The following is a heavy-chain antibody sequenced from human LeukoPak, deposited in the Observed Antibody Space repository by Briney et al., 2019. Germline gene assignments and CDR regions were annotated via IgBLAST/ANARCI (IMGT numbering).Heavy chain of an antibody. V-gene: IGHV1-2*02. CDR2: INPNSGGT. Sequence: ASVNVSCKASGYTFTGYYLHWVRQAPGQGPEWMGWINPNSGGTNYGQKFQGRVTMTRDTSIRTAYMELSRLRSDDTAVYYCARVSVLMVVTDYFDYWGQGTLVTLSS. D-gene: IGHD2-21*02. CDR3: ARVSVLMVVTDYFDY. J-gene: IGHJ4*02. CDR1: GYTFTGYY.